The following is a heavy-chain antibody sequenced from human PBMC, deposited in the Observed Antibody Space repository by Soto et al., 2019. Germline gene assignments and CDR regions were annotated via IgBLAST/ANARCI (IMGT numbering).Heavy chain of an antibody. CDR2: INAGNGNT. CDR3: ARESGVADAWFDP. J-gene: IGHJ5*02. CDR1: GYTFTSYA. D-gene: IGHD3-3*01. V-gene: IGHV1-3*01. Sequence: GASVKVSCKASGYTFTSYAMHWVRQAPGQRLEWMGWINAGNGNTKYSQKFQGRVTITRDTSASTAYMELSSLRSEDTAVYYCARESGVADAWFDPWGQGTLVTVSS.